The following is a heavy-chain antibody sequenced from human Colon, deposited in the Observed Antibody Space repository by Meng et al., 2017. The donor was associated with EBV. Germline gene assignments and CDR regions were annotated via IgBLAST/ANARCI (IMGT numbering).Heavy chain of an antibody. CDR2: VYYTGST. V-gene: IGHV4-30-4*01. J-gene: IGHJ4*02. Sequence: HVRRWGWAPGQVKPTQTLYVTCPVSGGSINSGDYYWGWIRQPPGKGLEWIGYVYYTGSTYYNPSLKSRVTISMDTSKNQFSLRLSSVTAADTAVYYCARNYYFDYWGQGTLVTVSS. CDR3: ARNYYFDY. CDR1: GGSINSGDYY.